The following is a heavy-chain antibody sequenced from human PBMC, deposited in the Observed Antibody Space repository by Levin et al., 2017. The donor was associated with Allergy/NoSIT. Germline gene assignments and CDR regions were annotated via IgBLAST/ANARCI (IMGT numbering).Heavy chain of an antibody. CDR2: IKSKTDGGTT. J-gene: IGHJ4*02. V-gene: IGHV3-15*01. Sequence: GESLKISCAASGFTFSNAWMNWVRQAPGKGLEWVGRIKSKTDGGTTDYAAPVKGRFTISRDDSKNTLYLQMNSLKTEDTAVYYCTTDALVGADLFDYWGQGTLVTVSS. CDR3: TTDALVGADLFDY. CDR1: GFTFSNAW. D-gene: IGHD1-26*01.